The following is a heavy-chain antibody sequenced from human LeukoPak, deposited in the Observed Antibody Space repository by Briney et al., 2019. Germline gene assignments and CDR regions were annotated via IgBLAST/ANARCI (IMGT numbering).Heavy chain of an antibody. V-gene: IGHV4-39*02. CDR1: GGSISSSSYY. J-gene: IGHJ6*02. D-gene: IGHD6-13*01. CDR2: IYYGGST. Sequence: SETLSLTCTVSGGSISSSSYYWGWIRQPPGKGLEWIGSIYYGGSTYYNPSLKSRVTISVDTSKNQFSLKLSSVTAADTAVYYCARDVEGSSWPPTKGPDYGMDVWGQGTTVTVSS. CDR3: ARDVEGSSWPPTKGPDYGMDV.